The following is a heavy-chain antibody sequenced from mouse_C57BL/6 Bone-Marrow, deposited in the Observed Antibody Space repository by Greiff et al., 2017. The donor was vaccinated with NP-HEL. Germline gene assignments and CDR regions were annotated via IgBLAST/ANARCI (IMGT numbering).Heavy chain of an antibody. V-gene: IGHV5-16*01. J-gene: IGHJ1*03. CDR2: INSDGSST. CDR3: AREWYFWYFDV. D-gene: IGHD1-1*02. Sequence: EVQLQESEGGLVQPGSSMKLSCTASGFTFSDYYMAWVRQVPEKGLEWVANINSDGSSTYYLDSLKSRFIISRDNAKNILDLQMSSLTSEDTATYYCAREWYFWYFDVWGTGTTVTVSS. CDR1: GFTFSDYY.